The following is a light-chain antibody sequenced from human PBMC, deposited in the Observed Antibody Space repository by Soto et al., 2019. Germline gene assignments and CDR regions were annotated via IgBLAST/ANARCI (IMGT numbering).Light chain of an antibody. CDR2: EDS. Sequence: QSVLTQPASVSGSPGQSLPIPCPGTSSDVGSYNLVSWYQQHPGKAPKLMIDEDSKRPSGVSNRFSGSNSGNTASLTISGLQAEDEADYFCCSYAGSSTYGFGTGTKVTVL. J-gene: IGLJ1*01. V-gene: IGLV2-23*01. CDR3: CSYAGSSTYG. CDR1: SSDVGSYNL.